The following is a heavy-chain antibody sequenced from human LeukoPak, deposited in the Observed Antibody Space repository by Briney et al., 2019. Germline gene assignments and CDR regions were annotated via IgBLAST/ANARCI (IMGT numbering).Heavy chain of an antibody. CDR1: GFTFSSYG. V-gene: IGHV3-30*18. Sequence: PGGSLRLSCAASGFTFSSYGMHWVRQAPGKGLEWVAVISYDGSNKYYADSVKGRFTISRDNSKNTLNLQMNSLRAEDTAVYYCAKEIDSYYYYYGMDVWGQGTTVTVSS. CDR3: AKEIDSYYYYYGMDV. CDR2: ISYDGSNK. J-gene: IGHJ6*02.